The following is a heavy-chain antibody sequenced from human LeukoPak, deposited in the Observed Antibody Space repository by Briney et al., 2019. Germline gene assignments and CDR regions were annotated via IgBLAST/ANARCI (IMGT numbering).Heavy chain of an antibody. D-gene: IGHD6-13*01. J-gene: IGHJ4*02. V-gene: IGHV4-4*07. Sequence: SETLSLTCTVSGGSISSYYWSWIRQPAGKGLEWIGRIYTSGSTNYNPSLKSRVTMSVDTSKNQFSLKLSSATAADTAVYYCASSSSWYDFDYWGQGTLVTVSS. CDR2: IYTSGST. CDR3: ASSSSWYDFDY. CDR1: GGSISSYY.